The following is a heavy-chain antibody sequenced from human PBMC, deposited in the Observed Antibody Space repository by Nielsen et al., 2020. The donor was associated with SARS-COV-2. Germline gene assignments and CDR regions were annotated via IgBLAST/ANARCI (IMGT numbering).Heavy chain of an antibody. J-gene: IGHJ6*03. Sequence: GESPKTPCAASGFTFSGPAMHWVRPASGKGLEWVGRIRSRLNSYATAYAASGKGKFPISSDDSSNTAYLQLNSLKPEDTAVYYCAGQDSSGWFKYYYYMDVWGKGTTVTVSS. CDR1: GFTFSGPA. D-gene: IGHD6-19*01. V-gene: IGHV3-73*01. CDR3: AGQDSSGWFKYYYYMDV. CDR2: IRSRLNSYAT.